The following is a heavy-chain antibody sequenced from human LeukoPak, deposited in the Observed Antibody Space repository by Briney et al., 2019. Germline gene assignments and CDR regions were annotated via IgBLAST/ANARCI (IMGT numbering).Heavy chain of an antibody. CDR1: GFTFSSYS. Sequence: GGSLRLSCAASGFTFSSYSMNWVRQAPGKGLEWVPYISSSSSTIYYADSVKGRFTISRDNAKNSLYLQMNSLRAEDTAVYYCARDWDYYGSGSYYRALDYWGQGTLVTVSS. V-gene: IGHV3-48*01. CDR3: ARDWDYYGSGSYYRALDY. D-gene: IGHD3-10*01. CDR2: ISSSSSTI. J-gene: IGHJ4*02.